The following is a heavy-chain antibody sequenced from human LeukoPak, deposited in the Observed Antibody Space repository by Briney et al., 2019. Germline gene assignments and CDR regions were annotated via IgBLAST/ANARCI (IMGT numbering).Heavy chain of an antibody. V-gene: IGHV1-46*01. J-gene: IGHJ4*02. CDR2: INPSGGST. Sequence: ASVKVSCKASGYTFTSYAMHWVRQAPGQGLEWMGIINPSGGSTSYAQKFQGRVAMTRDTSTSTVYMELSSLRSEDTAVYYCARGRSVVAPDYWGQGTLVTVSS. D-gene: IGHD2-15*01. CDR3: ARGRSVVAPDY. CDR1: GYTFTSYA.